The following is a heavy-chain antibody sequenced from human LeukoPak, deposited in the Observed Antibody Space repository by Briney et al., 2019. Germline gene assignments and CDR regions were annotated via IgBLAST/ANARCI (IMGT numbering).Heavy chain of an antibody. V-gene: IGHV5-51*01. J-gene: IGHJ4*02. CDR2: IHPGDSDT. CDR3: TWGRFALYYFDY. Sequence: GESLKISCKGSGDSFNTYWIGWVRQKPGRGLEWMGTIHPGDSDTRYSPSFQGQVTISADKSIRTAYLQWSSLKASDTAMYYCTWGRFALYYFDYWGQGTLVTVSS. CDR1: GDSFNTYW. D-gene: IGHD3-10*01.